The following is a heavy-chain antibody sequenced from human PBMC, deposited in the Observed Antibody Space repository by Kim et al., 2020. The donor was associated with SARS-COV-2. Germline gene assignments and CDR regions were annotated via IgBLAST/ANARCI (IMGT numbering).Heavy chain of an antibody. CDR2: ISYDGSNK. CDR3: AKDVIRYFDWLPNYYYYYGMDV. V-gene: IGHV3-30*18. D-gene: IGHD3-9*01. Sequence: GGSLRLSCAASGFTFSSYGMHWVRQAPGKGLEWVAVISYDGSNKYYADSVKGRFTISRDNSKNTLYLQMNSLRAEDTAVYYCAKDVIRYFDWLPNYYYYYGMDVWGRGTTVTDSS. J-gene: IGHJ6*02. CDR1: GFTFSSYG.